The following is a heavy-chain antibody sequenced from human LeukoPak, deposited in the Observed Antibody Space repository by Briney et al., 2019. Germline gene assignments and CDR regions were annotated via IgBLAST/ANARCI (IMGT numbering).Heavy chain of an antibody. CDR3: AKDATASPYFHWFDN. CDR2: ISSGDRT. J-gene: IGHJ4*02. Sequence: PGGSLRLSCAASGFTFSSYSMNWVRQAPGKGLEWVAGISSGDRTFHAASVKGRFTISRDKSKDTLYLQMNSLRAEDRAVYYCAKDATASPYFHWFDNWGQGTQVIVSS. CDR1: GFTFSSYS. V-gene: IGHV3-23*01. D-gene: IGHD3-9*01.